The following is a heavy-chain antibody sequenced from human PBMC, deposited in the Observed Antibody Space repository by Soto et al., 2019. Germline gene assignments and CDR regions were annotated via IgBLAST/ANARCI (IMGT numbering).Heavy chain of an antibody. CDR1: GFTFRDYG. Sequence: PGGSLRLSCEASGFTFRDYGMHWVRQAPGKGLEWVAVIWYDGNDKYYADSVKGRLIISRDISKNTLDLQMNSLRAEDTAIYYCARNREYSGYGGFYYGMDVWGQGTTVTVSS. D-gene: IGHD5-12*01. J-gene: IGHJ6*02. V-gene: IGHV3-33*01. CDR3: ARNREYSGYGGFYYGMDV. CDR2: IWYDGNDK.